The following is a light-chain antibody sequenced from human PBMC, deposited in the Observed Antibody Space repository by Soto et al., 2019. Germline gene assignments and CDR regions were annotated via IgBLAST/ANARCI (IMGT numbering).Light chain of an antibody. Sequence: QSVLTQPPSASRTPGQRVTFSCSGSSSNIGSNTVNWYQQLPGTAPKLLIYSNNQRPSGVPDRFSGSKSGTSASLAISGLQSEDEADYYCAAWDDSLNGLYVFGTGTKVTVL. CDR2: SNN. V-gene: IGLV1-44*01. CDR1: SSNIGSNT. CDR3: AAWDDSLNGLYV. J-gene: IGLJ1*01.